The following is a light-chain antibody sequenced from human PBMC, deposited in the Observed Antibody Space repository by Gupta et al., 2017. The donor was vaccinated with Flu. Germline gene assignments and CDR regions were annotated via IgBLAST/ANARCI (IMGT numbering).Light chain of an antibody. Sequence: PSSLSASVGDRVTITCRARQSISSYLNWYQQQPGKAPKLLIYSASTLQSGVPSRFSGSGSGTAFTLTISRLRPEDFATYYCQQSHSTPHTFGQGTKVEFK. CDR2: SAS. CDR3: QQSHSTPHT. V-gene: IGKV1-39*01. CDR1: QSISSY. J-gene: IGKJ2*01.